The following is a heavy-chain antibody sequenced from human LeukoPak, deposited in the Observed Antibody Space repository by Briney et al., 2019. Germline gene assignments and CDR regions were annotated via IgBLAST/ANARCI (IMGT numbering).Heavy chain of an antibody. D-gene: IGHD5-18*01. J-gene: IGHJ4*02. CDR2: ISGRGGST. CDR1: GFTFSSYA. Sequence: PGGSLRLSCAASGFTFSSYAMSWVRQAPGQGLEWVSAISGRGGSTYYADSVKGRFTISRDNSKNTLYLQMNSLRAEDTAVYYCAKDGVQWIPYYFDYWGRGTLVTVSS. CDR3: AKDGVQWIPYYFDY. V-gene: IGHV3-23*01.